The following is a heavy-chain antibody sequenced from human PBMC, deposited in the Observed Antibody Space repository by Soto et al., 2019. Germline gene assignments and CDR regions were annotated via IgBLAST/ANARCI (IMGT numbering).Heavy chain of an antibody. J-gene: IGHJ5*02. CDR3: ARATYYYDSSGYYWNWFDP. CDR2: ISSSGSTI. D-gene: IGHD3-22*01. V-gene: IGHV3-11*01. Sequence: PGGSLRLSCAASGFTFSYYYMSWIRQSPGKGLEWVLYISSSGSTIYYADSVKGRFTISRDNAKNSLYLQMNSLRAEDTAVYYCARATYYYDSSGYYWNWFDPWGQGTLVTVSS. CDR1: GFTFSYYY.